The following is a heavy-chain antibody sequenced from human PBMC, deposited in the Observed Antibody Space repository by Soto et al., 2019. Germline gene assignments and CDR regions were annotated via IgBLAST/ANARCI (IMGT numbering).Heavy chain of an antibody. V-gene: IGHV3-48*03. Sequence: GGSLRLSCEASGFTFNNYEMNWVRQAPGKGLEWVSYTNSYGTSIYYADSVKGRFTISRDNARSSLYLQMNSLRDEDTAVYYCVRENYGGAFDFWGQGTLVTVSS. D-gene: IGHD4-17*01. CDR1: GFTFNNYE. CDR3: VRENYGGAFDF. J-gene: IGHJ4*02. CDR2: TNSYGTSI.